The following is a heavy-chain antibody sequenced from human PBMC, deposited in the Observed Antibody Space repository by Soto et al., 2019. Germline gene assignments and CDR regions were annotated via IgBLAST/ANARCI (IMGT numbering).Heavy chain of an antibody. V-gene: IGHV1-3*01. D-gene: IGHD3-10*01. CDR1: GYTFTTYP. CDR3: ARKDYYRSGFDYFDS. J-gene: IGHJ4*02. CDR2: INPGNGDR. Sequence: QVQLVQSGAEVKKPGASVKVSCKASGYTFTTYPIHWVRQAPGQGLEWMGWINPGNGDRDYLQKFQGRVTVTRDTSASTAYMELSSLTSEDTAVYYCARKDYYRSGFDYFDSWGQGTLVTVSS.